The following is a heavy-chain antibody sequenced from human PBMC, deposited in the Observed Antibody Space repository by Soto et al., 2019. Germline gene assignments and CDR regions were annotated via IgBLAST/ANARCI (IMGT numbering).Heavy chain of an antibody. J-gene: IGHJ4*02. CDR3: ARGAGDFDPFDY. CDR2: INWNGGST. Sequence: RPGGSLRLSCAASGFTFDDYGMTWVRQAPGKGLEWVSGINWNGGSTGYADSVKGRFTISRDNAKNSLYLQMSSLRAEDTALYYCARGAGDFDPFDYCGQGTLVTVSS. CDR1: GFTFDDYG. D-gene: IGHD3-10*01. V-gene: IGHV3-20*04.